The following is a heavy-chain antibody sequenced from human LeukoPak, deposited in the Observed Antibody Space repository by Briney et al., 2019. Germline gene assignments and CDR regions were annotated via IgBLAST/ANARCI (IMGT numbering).Heavy chain of an antibody. D-gene: IGHD3-22*01. V-gene: IGHV3-23*01. CDR3: AKRGVVIRVILVGFHKEAYYFDS. J-gene: IGHJ4*02. CDR1: GITLSNYG. Sequence: GGSLTLSCAVSGITLSNYGMSWVRQAPGKGLEWVAGISDSGGRTNYADSVKGRFTISRDNPKNTLYLQMNSLRAEDTAVYFCAKRGVVIRVILVGFHKEAYYFDSWGQGALVTVSS. CDR2: ISDSGGRT.